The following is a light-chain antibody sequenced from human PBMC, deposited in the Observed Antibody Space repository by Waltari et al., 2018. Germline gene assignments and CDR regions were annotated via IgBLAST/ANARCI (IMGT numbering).Light chain of an antibody. J-gene: IGLJ2*01. CDR2: EVN. V-gene: IGLV2-18*01. Sequence: QSALTQPPSVSGSPGQSVTISCSGTGSDIGSYNRVSWYQQPPGPAPRLMIYEVNNRPPGVPDRFSGSKSGNTASLTISGLQAEDEADYYCQSFDISLSVGVLFGGGTKVSVL. CDR3: QSFDISLSVGVL. CDR1: GSDIGSYNR.